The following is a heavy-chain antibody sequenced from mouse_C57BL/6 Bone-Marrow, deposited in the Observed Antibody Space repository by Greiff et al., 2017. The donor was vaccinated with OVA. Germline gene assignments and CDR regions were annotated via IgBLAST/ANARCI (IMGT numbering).Heavy chain of an antibody. CDR1: GFNIKDDY. CDR3: TTPGTFYWYFDV. CDR2: IDPENGDT. J-gene: IGHJ1*03. Sequence: EVKLMESGAELVRPGASVKLSCTASGFNIKDDYMHWVKQRPEQGLEWIGWIDPENGDTEYASKFQGKATITADTSSNTAYLQLSSLTSEDTAVYYCTTPGTFYWYFDVWGTGTTVTVSS. V-gene: IGHV14-4*01. D-gene: IGHD4-1*01.